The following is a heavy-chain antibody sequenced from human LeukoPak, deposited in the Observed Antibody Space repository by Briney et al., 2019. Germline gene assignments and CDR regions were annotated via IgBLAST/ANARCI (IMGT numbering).Heavy chain of an antibody. CDR1: GGSFSGYY. V-gene: IGHV4-34*01. J-gene: IGHJ4*02. CDR2: INHSGST. CDR3: ARLYYDSSGYYQICYFDY. D-gene: IGHD3-22*01. Sequence: SETLSLTCAIYGGSFSGYYWSWVRQPPGKGLEWIGEINHSGSTYYNPSLKSRVTISLDLSKNQFSLKLSSVTAADTAVYYCARLYYDSSGYYQICYFDYWGQGTLVTVSS.